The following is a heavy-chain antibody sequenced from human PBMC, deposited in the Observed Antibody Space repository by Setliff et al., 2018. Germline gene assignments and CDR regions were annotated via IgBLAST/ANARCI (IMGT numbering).Heavy chain of an antibody. CDR2: INPDNGNT. Sequence: ASVKVSCKASGGTFSSYGISWVRQAPGQGLEWMGWINPDNGNTKYSQNFQGRVTITRDTSASTAYMELSSLRFEDTAVYFCARDHGYDSSGFYYYYHYYMDVWGKGTTVTVSS. V-gene: IGHV1-3*01. J-gene: IGHJ6*03. CDR3: ARDHGYDSSGFYYYYHYYMDV. CDR1: GGTFSSYG. D-gene: IGHD3-22*01.